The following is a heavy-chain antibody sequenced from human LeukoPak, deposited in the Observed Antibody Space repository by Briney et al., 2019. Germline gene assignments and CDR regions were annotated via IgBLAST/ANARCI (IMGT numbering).Heavy chain of an antibody. V-gene: IGHV3-30*04. Sequence: GGSLRLSSAASGVTFRSYAMHWVRQAPGMGLEWEAAISYDGSNKNYADSVKGRFTISRDNSKNTLYLQMNSLRAEDTAVYYCARGVRIAVAGNIDYWGQGTLVTVSS. D-gene: IGHD6-19*01. CDR3: ARGVRIAVAGNIDY. J-gene: IGHJ4*02. CDR2: ISYDGSNK. CDR1: GVTFRSYA.